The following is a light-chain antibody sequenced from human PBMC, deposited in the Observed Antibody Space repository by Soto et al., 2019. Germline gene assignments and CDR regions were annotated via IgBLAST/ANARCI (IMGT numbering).Light chain of an antibody. Sequence: QSVLTQSPSASGTPGQTVTISCSGGSSNIGSNAVTWYQHLPGTAPKLLIHSNNQRPSGVPDRFSGSKSGTSASLAISGLQSADESDYYCAAWDDSLSGWVFGGGTKLTVL. J-gene: IGLJ3*02. V-gene: IGLV1-44*01. CDR2: SNN. CDR1: SSNIGSNA. CDR3: AAWDDSLSGWV.